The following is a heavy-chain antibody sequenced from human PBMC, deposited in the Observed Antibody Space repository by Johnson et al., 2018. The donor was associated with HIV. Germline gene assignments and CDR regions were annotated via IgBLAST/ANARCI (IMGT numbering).Heavy chain of an antibody. CDR2: IKQDGNKR. V-gene: IGHV3-7*03. CDR3: ARETNYYDSSGGLGLDI. Sequence: MQLVESGGGLAQPGGSLKVSCAASGFNFTNYWMSWVRQAPGKGLEWVANIKQDGNKRYYVGSVRGRFTISRDNAKNSLYLQMNSLRAEDTALYYCARETNYYDSSGGLGLDIWGQGTMVTVSS. CDR1: GFNFTNYW. D-gene: IGHD3-22*01. J-gene: IGHJ3*02.